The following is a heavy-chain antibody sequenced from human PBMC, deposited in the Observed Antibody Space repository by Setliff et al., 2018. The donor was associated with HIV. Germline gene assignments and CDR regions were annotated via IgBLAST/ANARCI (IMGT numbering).Heavy chain of an antibody. CDR3: ARSRVRGVIIKGY. CDR1: GGSISTYY. Sequence: TSETLSLTCTVSGGSISTYYWNWIRQPAGKGLEWIGHIYTNGRTHYNPSLKSRVTISMDTSKNQFSLKLSSVTAADTAIYYCARSRVRGVIIKGYWGQGTPVTVSS. D-gene: IGHD3-10*01. CDR2: IYTNGRT. J-gene: IGHJ4*02. V-gene: IGHV4-4*07.